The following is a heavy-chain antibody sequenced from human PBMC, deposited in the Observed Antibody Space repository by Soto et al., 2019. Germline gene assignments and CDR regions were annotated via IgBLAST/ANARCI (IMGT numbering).Heavy chain of an antibody. CDR3: ARPKPVGATKVYAFDI. D-gene: IGHD1-26*01. CDR2: ISYDGSNK. CDR1: GFTFSSYA. V-gene: IGHV3-30-3*01. Sequence: GGSLRLSCAASGFTFSSYAMHWVRQAPGKGLEWVAVISYDGSNKYYADSVKGRFTISRDNSKNTLYLQMNSLRAEDTAVYYCARPKPVGATKVYAFDIWGQGTMVTVSS. J-gene: IGHJ3*02.